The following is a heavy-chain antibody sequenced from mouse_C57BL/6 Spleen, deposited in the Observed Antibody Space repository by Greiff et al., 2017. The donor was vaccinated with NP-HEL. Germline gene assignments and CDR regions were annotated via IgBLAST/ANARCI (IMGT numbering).Heavy chain of an antibody. CDR3: ARSMDYDDGYAMDY. Sequence: VQLQQSGPVLVKPGASVKMSCKASGYTFTDYYMNWVKQSHGKSLEWIGVSKPYNGGNSYNQKFKGKATLTVDKTSSTAYMELNSLTSEDSAVYYCARSMDYDDGYAMDYWGQGTSVTVSS. CDR2: SKPYNGGN. V-gene: IGHV1-19*01. J-gene: IGHJ4*01. CDR1: GYTFTDYY. D-gene: IGHD2-4*01.